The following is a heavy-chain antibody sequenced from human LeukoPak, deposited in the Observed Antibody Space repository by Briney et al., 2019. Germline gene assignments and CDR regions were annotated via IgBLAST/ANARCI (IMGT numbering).Heavy chain of an antibody. CDR2: VSGSGGGT. CDR3: AKAMGSATARTCFDY. CDR1: GFTFSNYA. V-gene: IGHV3-23*01. J-gene: IGHJ4*02. Sequence: GGSLRLSCAASGFTFSNYAMSWVRRAPGKGLEWVSVVSGSGGGTYYADSVKGRFTISRDNSKNTLYLQMNSLRAEDTAVYYCAKAMGSATARTCFDYWGQGTLVTVSS. D-gene: IGHD1-1*01.